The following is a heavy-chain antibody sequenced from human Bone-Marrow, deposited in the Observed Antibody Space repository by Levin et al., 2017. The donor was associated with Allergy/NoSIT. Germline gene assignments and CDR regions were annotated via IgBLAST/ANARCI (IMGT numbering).Heavy chain of an antibody. CDR2: IGSHGGNV. CDR1: GFNFSSSG. D-gene: IGHD2-8*01. V-gene: IGHV3-33*01. CDR3: ARDVRNYWYFDL. Sequence: LSLTCAPSGFNFSSSGMHWVRQAPGKGLEWVAFIGSHGGNVYSADSVKGRFTISRDNSKFTLYLQMNSLRAEDTALYYCARDVRNYWYFDLWGRGTLVTVSS. J-gene: IGHJ2*01.